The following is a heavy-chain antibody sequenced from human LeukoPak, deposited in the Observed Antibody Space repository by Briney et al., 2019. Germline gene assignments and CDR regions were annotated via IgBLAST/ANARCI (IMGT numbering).Heavy chain of an antibody. CDR2: IKEDGSDK. CDR3: ARAGYTSGYDY. CDR1: GFTFSSYW. D-gene: IGHD6-19*01. J-gene: IGHJ4*02. Sequence: GGSLRLSCAASGFTFSSYWMSWVRQAPGKGLEWLANIKEDGSDKYYVDSVKGRFTISRDNAKNSLYLQMNNLRAEDTAVYYCARAGYTSGYDYWGQGTLVTASS. V-gene: IGHV3-7*01.